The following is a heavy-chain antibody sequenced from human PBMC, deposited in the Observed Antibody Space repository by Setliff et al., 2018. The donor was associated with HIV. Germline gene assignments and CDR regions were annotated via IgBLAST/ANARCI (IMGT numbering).Heavy chain of an antibody. D-gene: IGHD6-19*01. CDR1: GASINSGDSY. CDR3: ARGRWGGGAGAPSYYFDS. V-gene: IGHV4-30-4*01. CDR2: IYYSGSN. J-gene: IGHJ4*02. Sequence: SETLSLTCTVSGASINSGDSYWTWIRQSPGKGLEWIGFIYYSGSNYYNPSLKSRISISLDASKSQFSLWLTSVTAEDTAVYYCARGRWGGGAGAPSYYFDSWGQGTLVTVSS.